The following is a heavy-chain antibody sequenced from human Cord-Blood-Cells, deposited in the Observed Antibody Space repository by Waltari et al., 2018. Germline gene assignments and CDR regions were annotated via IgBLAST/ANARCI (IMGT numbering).Heavy chain of an antibody. D-gene: IGHD1-26*01. J-gene: IGHJ4*02. CDR3: ARVFRGSYDPYFDY. Sequence: QVQLVQSGAEVQKPGASVKVSCKASGYTFTGSYMHWVRQAPGKGLEWMGWINPNRGGTNYAQKFQGWVTMTRDTSISTAYMELSRLRSDDTAVYYCARVFRGSYDPYFDYWGQGTLVTVSS. V-gene: IGHV1-2*04. CDR1: GYTFTGSY. CDR2: INPNRGGT.